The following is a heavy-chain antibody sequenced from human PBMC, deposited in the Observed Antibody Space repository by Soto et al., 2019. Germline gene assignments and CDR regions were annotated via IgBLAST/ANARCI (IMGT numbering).Heavy chain of an antibody. CDR3: ARGEDYYDSSGYATNWFDP. CDR1: GGTFSSYA. D-gene: IGHD3-22*01. Sequence: QVQLVQSGAEVQKPGSSVKVSCKASGGTFSSYAISWVRQAPGQGLEWMGGIIPIFGTANYAQKFQGRVTITADESTSTAYMELSSLRSEDTAVYYCARGEDYYDSSGYATNWFDPWGQGTLVTVSS. CDR2: IIPIFGTA. J-gene: IGHJ5*02. V-gene: IGHV1-69*01.